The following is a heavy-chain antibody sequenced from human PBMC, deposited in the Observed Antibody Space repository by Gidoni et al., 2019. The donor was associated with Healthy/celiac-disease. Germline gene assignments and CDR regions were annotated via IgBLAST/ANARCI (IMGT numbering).Heavy chain of an antibody. V-gene: IGHV3-53*01. CDR3: ARCYYDSSGYYPDY. CDR2: IYSGGST. D-gene: IGHD3-22*01. CDR1: GFTVSSNY. J-gene: IGHJ4*02. Sequence: EVQLVESGGGLIQPGGSLSLSCAASGFTVSSNYMSGVRQAPGKGLDWVSVIYSGGSTYYADSVKGRFTITRDNSKNTLYLQMNSLRAEDTAVYYCARCYYDSSGYYPDYWGQGTLVTVSS.